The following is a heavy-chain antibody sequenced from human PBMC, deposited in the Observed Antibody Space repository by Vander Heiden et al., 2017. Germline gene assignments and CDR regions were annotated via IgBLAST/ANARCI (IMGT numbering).Heavy chain of an antibody. Sequence: EVQLVESGGGLVQPGGSLRLSCAASGFTFSSSWMSWVRQAPGKGLEWVANIKQDGSEKYYVDSVKGRFTISRDNAKNSLYLQMNSLRAEDTAVYYCARAHRPYYDFWSGYFNYYYGMDVWGQGTTVTVSS. D-gene: IGHD3-3*01. CDR1: GFTFSSSW. J-gene: IGHJ6*02. V-gene: IGHV3-7*01. CDR3: ARAHRPYYDFWSGYFNYYYGMDV. CDR2: IKQDGSEK.